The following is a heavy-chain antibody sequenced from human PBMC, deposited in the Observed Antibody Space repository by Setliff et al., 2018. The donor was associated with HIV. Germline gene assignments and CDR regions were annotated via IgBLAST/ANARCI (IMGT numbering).Heavy chain of an antibody. J-gene: IGHJ4*02. CDR3: ASLTRITTAGH. CDR2: IYYRGST. V-gene: IGHV4-39*01. Sequence: SETLSLTCTVPGGSISSSSYYWGWIRQPPGKGLEWIGSIYYRGSTYYNPSLKSRVTISVDTSKNQFSLKLNSVTAADTAVYYCASLTRITTAGHWGQGTLVTVSS. CDR1: GGSISSSSYY. D-gene: IGHD6-13*01.